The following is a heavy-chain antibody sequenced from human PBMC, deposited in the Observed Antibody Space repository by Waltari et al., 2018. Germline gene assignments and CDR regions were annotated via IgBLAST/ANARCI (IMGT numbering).Heavy chain of an antibody. V-gene: IGHV4-38-2*01. J-gene: IGHJ3*02. CDR2: IYHSGST. CDR3: AKSLLWFGEPDAFDI. Sequence: QVQLQESGPGLVKPSETLSLTCAVSGYSISSGYYWGWIRQPPGTGLEWIGSIYHSGSTYYNPSLKSLGTISVDTSKNQFSLKLGSVTAADTAVYYCAKSLLWFGEPDAFDIWGQGTMVTVSS. D-gene: IGHD3-10*01. CDR1: GYSISSGYY.